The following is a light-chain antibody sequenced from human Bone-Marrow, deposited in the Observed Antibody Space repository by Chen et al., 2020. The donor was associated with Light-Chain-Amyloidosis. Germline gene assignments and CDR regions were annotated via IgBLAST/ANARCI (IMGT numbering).Light chain of an antibody. CDR3: QVWDRSSDRPV. V-gene: IGLV3-21*02. CDR1: NIGSTS. CDR2: DDS. Sequence: SYVLTQPSSVSVAPGQTATIACGGNNIGSTSVHWYQQPPGQAPLLVVYDDSDRPSGIPERVSGANSGNTATLTISRVEAGDEADYYCQVWDRSSDRPVFGGGNKLTVL. J-gene: IGLJ3*02.